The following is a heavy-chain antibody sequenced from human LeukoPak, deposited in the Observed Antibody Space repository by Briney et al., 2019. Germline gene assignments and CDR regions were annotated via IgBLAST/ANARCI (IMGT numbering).Heavy chain of an antibody. D-gene: IGHD3-16*01. Sequence: GASVKVSCKASGYTFTGYYMHWVRQAPGQGLEWMGWINPNSGGTNYAQQFQGRVTMTRDTSISTAYMELSRLRPDDTAVYYCARPFAYTAAYLHYYYMDVWGKGTTVTASS. CDR2: INPNSGGT. V-gene: IGHV1-2*02. CDR1: GYTFTGYY. J-gene: IGHJ6*03. CDR3: ARPFAYTAAYLHYYYMDV.